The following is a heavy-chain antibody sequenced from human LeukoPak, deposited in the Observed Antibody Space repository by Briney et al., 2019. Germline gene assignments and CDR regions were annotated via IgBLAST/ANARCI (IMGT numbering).Heavy chain of an antibody. J-gene: IGHJ6*04. CDR1: GVTFSSYW. Sequence: GGSLRLSCAASGVTFSSYWMSWVRQAPGKGLEGGANIKQDGSEKYYVDPVKGRFTISRDNAKNSLYLQMNSLRAEDTAVYYCARDPQGGGRYSGYVYYGMDVWGKGTTVTVSS. V-gene: IGHV3-7*03. CDR2: IKQDGSEK. CDR3: ARDPQGGGRYSGYVYYGMDV. D-gene: IGHD5-12*01.